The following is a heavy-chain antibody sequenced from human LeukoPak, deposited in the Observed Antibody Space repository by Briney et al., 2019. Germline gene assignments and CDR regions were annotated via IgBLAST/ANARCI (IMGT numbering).Heavy chain of an antibody. CDR2: INPNSGGT. Sequence: ASVKVSCKASGYTLTGYYMHWVRQAPGQGLEWMGWINPNSGGTNYAQKFQGRVTMTRDTSISTAYMELSRLRSDDTAVYYCARAFYDILTGYATPIGYWGQGTLVTVSS. CDR1: GYTLTGYY. V-gene: IGHV1-2*02. J-gene: IGHJ4*02. D-gene: IGHD3-9*01. CDR3: ARAFYDILTGYATPIGY.